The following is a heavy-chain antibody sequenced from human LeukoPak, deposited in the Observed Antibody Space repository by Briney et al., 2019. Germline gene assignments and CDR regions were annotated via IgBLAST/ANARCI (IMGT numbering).Heavy chain of an antibody. D-gene: IGHD4-17*01. CDR3: AKGSYGDYDPEYFQH. V-gene: IGHV3-23*01. CDR1: GFTFSSYP. CDR2: ISGSGAGT. J-gene: IGHJ1*01. Sequence: PGGSLRLSCAASGFTFSSYPMSWVRQAPGKGLEWVSAISGSGAGTYYADSVKGRFTISRDNSKNTLYLQMNSLRAEDTAVYYCAKGSYGDYDPEYFQHWGQGTLVTVSS.